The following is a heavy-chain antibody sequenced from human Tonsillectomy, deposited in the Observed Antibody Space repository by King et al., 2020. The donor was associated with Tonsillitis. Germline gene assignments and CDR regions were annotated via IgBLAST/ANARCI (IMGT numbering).Heavy chain of an antibody. CDR2: SNPNSGGR. CDR1: GYSFTDYY. J-gene: IGHJ4*02. D-gene: IGHD1-26*01. CDR3: ARGTKTGKVGY. V-gene: IGHV1-2*02. Sequence: VQLVESGAEVKKPGASVKVSCKASGYSFTDYYMHWVRQAPGQGLEWMGFSNPNSGGRNYAQRFEGRVTMTRDTSISTAYMELSRLTSNDTAVYYCARGTKTGKVGYWGQGTLVTVSS.